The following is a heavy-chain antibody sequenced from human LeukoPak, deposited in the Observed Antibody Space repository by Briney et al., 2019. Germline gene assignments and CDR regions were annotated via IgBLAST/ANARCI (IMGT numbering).Heavy chain of an antibody. D-gene: IGHD3-10*01. J-gene: IGHJ5*02. Sequence: SETLTLTCTDSGGSNSSSSYYWGWIRQPPGKGLEWIGSIYYSGSTYYNPSLKSRVTISVDTSKNQFSLKLSSVTAADTAVYYCARHEVKAAWFGHSVGWFDPWGQGTLVTVSS. CDR3: ARHEVKAAWFGHSVGWFDP. CDR1: GGSNSSSSYY. V-gene: IGHV4-39*01. CDR2: IYYSGST.